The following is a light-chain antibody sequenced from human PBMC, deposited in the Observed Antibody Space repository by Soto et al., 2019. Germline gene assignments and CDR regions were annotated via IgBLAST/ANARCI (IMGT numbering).Light chain of an antibody. CDR3: QKYNGAPPET. Sequence: DLQMTQSPSSLSATVGDRVTITCRARQDISNYLAWHQQKPGKVPKLLIYAASTLQPGVPSRFSGSGSGTDFTLTISSLQPEDVATYYCQKYNGAPPETFGPGTKVAIK. CDR1: QDISNY. CDR2: AAS. V-gene: IGKV1-27*01. J-gene: IGKJ3*01.